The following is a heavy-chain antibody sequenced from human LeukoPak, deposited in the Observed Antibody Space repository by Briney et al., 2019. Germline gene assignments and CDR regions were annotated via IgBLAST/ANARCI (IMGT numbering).Heavy chain of an antibody. CDR1: GFTVSSYC. V-gene: IGHV3-74*01. D-gene: IGHD4-17*01. CDR2: INSDGRTT. CDR3: ARDRMTTSAMDV. J-gene: IGHJ6*02. Sequence: GGSLRLSCAASGFTVSSYCMHWVRQAPGKGLVWVARINSDGRTTTYPDSVKRRFTISRENANNTLYLPMNTLRVEDTAVYYCARDRMTTSAMDVWGQGTTVTVSS.